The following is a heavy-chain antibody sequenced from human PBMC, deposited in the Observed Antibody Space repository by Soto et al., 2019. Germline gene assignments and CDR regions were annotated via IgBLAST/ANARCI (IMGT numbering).Heavy chain of an antibody. V-gene: IGHV4-39*01. J-gene: IGHJ5*02. CDR2: IYYTGST. D-gene: IGHD3-10*01. CDR1: GDSISSSSHY. CDR3: ARHSAYFFDSGSYFRNCFDP. Sequence: SETLSLTCTVSGDSISSSSHYWGWIRQPPGAGLEWIGTIYYTGSTYYNPSLEGRVRMSIDTSTNQLSLTLSFVTAADTAVYYCARHSAYFFDSGSYFRNCFDPWGQGTQVTVSS.